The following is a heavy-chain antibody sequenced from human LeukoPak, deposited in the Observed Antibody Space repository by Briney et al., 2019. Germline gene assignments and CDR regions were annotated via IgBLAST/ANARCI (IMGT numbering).Heavy chain of an antibody. V-gene: IGHV3-9*01. CDR3: AKGLRGFGDPFDY. Sequence: GGSLRLSCAASGFTFDDYAMHWVRQAPGKGLEWVSGISWNSGSIGYADSVKGRFTISRDNSKNTLYLQMNSLRAEDTAVYYCAKGLRGFGDPFDYWGQGTLVTVSS. CDR2: ISWNSGSI. J-gene: IGHJ4*02. CDR1: GFTFDDYA. D-gene: IGHD3-10*01.